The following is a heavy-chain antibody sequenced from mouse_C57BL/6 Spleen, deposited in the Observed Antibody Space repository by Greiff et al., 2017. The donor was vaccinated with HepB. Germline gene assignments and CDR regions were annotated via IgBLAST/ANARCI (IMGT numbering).Heavy chain of an antibody. CDR3: TRLLGRDFDY. D-gene: IGHD4-1*01. CDR1: GYTFTDYE. Sequence: VKLQESGAELVRPGASVTLSCKASGYTFTDYEMHWVKQTPVHGLEWIGAIDPETGGTAYHQKFKGKAILTADKSSSTAYMELRSLTSEDSAVYYCTRLLGRDFDYWGQGTTLTVSS. V-gene: IGHV1-15*01. CDR2: IDPETGGT. J-gene: IGHJ2*01.